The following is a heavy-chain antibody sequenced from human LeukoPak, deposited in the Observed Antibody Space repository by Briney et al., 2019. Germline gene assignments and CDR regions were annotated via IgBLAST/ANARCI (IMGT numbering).Heavy chain of an antibody. D-gene: IGHD2-15*01. Sequence: SETLSLTCTVSGGSISSYFWSWIRQPPGKGLGWIGYIYYSGSTNYNPSLKSRVTISIYKSKTQFSLRLSAVTAADTPVYYCARGYYYFDYWGQGTLVTVSS. V-gene: IGHV4-59*08. CDR1: GGSISSYF. J-gene: IGHJ4*02. CDR2: IYYSGST. CDR3: ARGYYYFDY.